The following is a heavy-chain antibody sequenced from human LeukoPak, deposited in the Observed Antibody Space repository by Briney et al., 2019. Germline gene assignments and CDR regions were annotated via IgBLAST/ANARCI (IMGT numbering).Heavy chain of an antibody. CDR3: ARQPHTVVRGGTDYYYYYMDV. V-gene: IGHV5-51*01. CDR2: IYPGDSDT. J-gene: IGHJ6*03. Sequence: GESLKISCKGSGYNFKNYWIGWVRQMPGKGLEWMGIIYPGDSDTRYSPSFQGQVTISADKSISTAYLQWSSLKASDTAMYYCARQPHTVVRGGTDYYYYYMDVWGKGTTVTVSS. D-gene: IGHD3-10*01. CDR1: GYNFKNYW.